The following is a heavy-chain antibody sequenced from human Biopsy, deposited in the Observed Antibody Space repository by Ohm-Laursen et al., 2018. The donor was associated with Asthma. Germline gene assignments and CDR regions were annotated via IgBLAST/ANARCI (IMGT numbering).Heavy chain of an antibody. J-gene: IGHJ4*02. CDR2: HDHEEGGT. Sequence: SSVKVSCKVSGYILTDLSMHWVRQAPGQGLEWMGGHDHEEGGTVNARRFQGRVTMTEDTSTDTAYMELSSLSSDDTAVYYCASDFPKDYVRYNFQFWGQGTLVTVSS. D-gene: IGHD4-17*01. V-gene: IGHV1-24*01. CDR1: GYILTDLS. CDR3: ASDFPKDYVRYNFQF.